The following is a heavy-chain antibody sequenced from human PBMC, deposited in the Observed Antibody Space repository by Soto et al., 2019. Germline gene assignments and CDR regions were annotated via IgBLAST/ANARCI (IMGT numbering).Heavy chain of an antibody. Sequence: LSLTCTVSGGSISSYYWSWIRQPPGKGLEWIGYIYYSGSTNYNPSLKSRVTISVDTSKNQFSLKLSSVTAADTAVYYCAGLDYTLGMDVWGQGTTVTVSS. V-gene: IGHV4-59*01. D-gene: IGHD4-4*01. CDR1: GGSISSYY. CDR2: IYYSGST. CDR3: AGLDYTLGMDV. J-gene: IGHJ6*02.